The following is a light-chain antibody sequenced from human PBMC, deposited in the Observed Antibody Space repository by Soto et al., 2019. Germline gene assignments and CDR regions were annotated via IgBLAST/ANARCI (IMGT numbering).Light chain of an antibody. V-gene: IGLV1-44*01. J-gene: IGLJ1*01. CDR2: SND. Sequence: QSVLTQPPSASGTPGQRVTISCSGSSSDIGSNSVNWYQQLPGAAPKLLIYSNDQQPSAVADQFSGSQTWTSAALVTSGLLSEDEAGYYCAAWDDSLNGPNYVFGTGTKLTVL. CDR3: AAWDDSLNGPNYV. CDR1: SSDIGSNS.